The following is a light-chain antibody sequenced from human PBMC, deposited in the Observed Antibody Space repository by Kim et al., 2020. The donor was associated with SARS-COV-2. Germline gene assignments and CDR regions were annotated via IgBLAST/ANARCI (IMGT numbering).Light chain of an antibody. CDR3: QAWDSSTHNYV. CDR2: QDN. V-gene: IGLV3-1*01. J-gene: IGLJ1*01. Sequence: PGQTASHTCSGYKLGDKYVSWYQQKPGQSPVVVISQDNQRPSGIPERFSGSNSGNTATLTISGTQAMDEADYYCQAWDSSTHNYVFGAGTKVTVL. CDR1: KLGDKY.